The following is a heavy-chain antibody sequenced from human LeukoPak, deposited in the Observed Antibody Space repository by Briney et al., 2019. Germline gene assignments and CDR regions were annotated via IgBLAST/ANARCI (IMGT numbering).Heavy chain of an antibody. CDR2: ISYDGSNK. Sequence: PGGSLRLSCAASGFTFSSYSMNWVRQAPGKGLEWVAVISYDGSNKYYADSVKGRFTISRDNSKNTLYLQMNSLRAEDTAVYYCARAPQQLAPDFDYWGQGTLVTVSS. CDR1: GFTFSSYS. V-gene: IGHV3-30*03. CDR3: ARAPQQLAPDFDY. D-gene: IGHD6-13*01. J-gene: IGHJ4*02.